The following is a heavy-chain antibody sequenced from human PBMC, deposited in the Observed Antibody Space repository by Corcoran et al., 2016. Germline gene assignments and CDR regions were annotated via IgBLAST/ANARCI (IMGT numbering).Heavy chain of an antibody. D-gene: IGHD1-26*01. CDR2: IRSKAYGGTT. V-gene: IGHV3-49*05. CDR3: TREWEWELRPDSCDI. CDR1: GFTFGDYA. Sequence: EVQLVESGGGLVKPGRSLRLSCTASGFTFGDYAMSWFRQAPGKGLEWVGFIRSKAYGGTTEYAASVQGRFTISRDDSKSIAYLKMNSLKTEDTAVYDCTREWEWELRPDSCDIWGQGTMVTVSS. J-gene: IGHJ3*02.